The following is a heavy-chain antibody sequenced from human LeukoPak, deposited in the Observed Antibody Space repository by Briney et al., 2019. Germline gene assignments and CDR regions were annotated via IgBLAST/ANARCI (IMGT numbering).Heavy chain of an antibody. V-gene: IGHV3-7*01. CDR1: RFTFSTYW. J-gene: IGHJ4*02. Sequence: PGGSLRLSCVGSRFTFSTYWMSWVRQAPGKGLEWVANIKEDGSEIYYVASVKGRFTISRDNAENTVDLQMNSLRAEDTAVYYCATSPVLPDDWGQGTLVTVSS. CDR3: ATSPVLPDD. CDR2: IKEDGSEI. D-gene: IGHD2-2*01.